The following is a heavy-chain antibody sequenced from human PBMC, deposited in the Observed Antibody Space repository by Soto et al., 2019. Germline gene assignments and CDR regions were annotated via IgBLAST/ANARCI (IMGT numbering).Heavy chain of an antibody. V-gene: IGHV4-59*01. CDR3: ARGSWLVEDF. CDR2: IYGSGST. J-gene: IGHJ4*02. Sequence: SETLSLTCNVSNGSMSNYYWNWIRQPPGKGLEYIGYIYGSGSTNYNPSLKSRVTISMDTSRNQFSLKMSSVTASDTAVYYCARGSWLVEDFWGQGTLVTVSS. D-gene: IGHD5-12*01. CDR1: NGSMSNYY.